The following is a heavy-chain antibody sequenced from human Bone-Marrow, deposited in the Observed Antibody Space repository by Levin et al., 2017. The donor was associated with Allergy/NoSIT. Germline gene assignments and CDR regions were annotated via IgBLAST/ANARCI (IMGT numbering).Heavy chain of an antibody. D-gene: IGHD2-21*02. CDR1: GGSIRSGPYS. V-gene: IGHV4-30-2*01. Sequence: SQTLSLTCAVSGGSIRSGPYSWNWIRQPPGKGLEWIGYIYHTGSTYYNPSLQSRVTISIDRSKNQFSLRVNSVTAADTAVYYCARGREFDCAGDCPQDYFDFWGQGTLVTVSS. CDR3: ARGREFDCAGDCPQDYFDF. J-gene: IGHJ4*02. CDR2: IYHTGST.